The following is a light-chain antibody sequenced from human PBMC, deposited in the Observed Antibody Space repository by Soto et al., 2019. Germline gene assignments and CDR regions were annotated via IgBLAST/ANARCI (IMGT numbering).Light chain of an antibody. CDR3: QQYFNWPLTWT. CDR2: GAS. J-gene: IGKJ1*01. Sequence: EVVLTQSPATLSVSAGGTVTLSCRASQSVRTNVAWYQQIPGQAPRLLVYGASPRATGVPARFTGSGSGIEFSLSSSSLLPEDSAFYYCQQYFNWPLTWTFGPGTKVQIK. CDR1: QSVRTN. V-gene: IGKV3-15*01.